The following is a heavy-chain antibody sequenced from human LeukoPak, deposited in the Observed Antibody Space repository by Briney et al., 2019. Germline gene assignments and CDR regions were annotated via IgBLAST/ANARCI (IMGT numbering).Heavy chain of an antibody. D-gene: IGHD3-10*01. Sequence: GGSLRLSCVASGFTFSSYEMNWVRQAPGKGLEWVSYISSSGSTIYYADSGKGRFTISRDNAKNSLYLQMNSLRAEDMAVHYCARSGMVRGARAFDIWGQGTMVTVSS. CDR1: GFTFSSYE. V-gene: IGHV3-48*03. J-gene: IGHJ3*02. CDR2: ISSSGSTI. CDR3: ARSGMVRGARAFDI.